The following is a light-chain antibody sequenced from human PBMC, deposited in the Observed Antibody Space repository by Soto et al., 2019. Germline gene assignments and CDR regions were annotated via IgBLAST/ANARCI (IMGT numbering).Light chain of an antibody. V-gene: IGKV3-20*01. CDR3: QQYGSSPWK. CDR2: GAS. CDR1: QTGSSNY. J-gene: IGKJ1*01. Sequence: IVLTHSPATLSSSPGERATLSCRASQTGSSNYLAWYQQKPGQAPRLLIYGASSRATGIPDRFSGSGSGTDFTLTISRLEPEDFAVYYCQQYGSSPWKFGQGTKVDIK.